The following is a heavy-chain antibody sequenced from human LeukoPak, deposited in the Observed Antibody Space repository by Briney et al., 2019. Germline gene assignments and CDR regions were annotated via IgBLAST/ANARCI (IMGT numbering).Heavy chain of an antibody. CDR2: INPNSGGT. Sequence: ASVKVSCKASGYTFTGYYIFWVRQAPGQGLKWMGRINPNSGGTQYAQEFQGRVTMTRDTSISTAYMELSRLRSDDTAVYSCARGYGSGGGCYSVEGWFDPWGQGTLVTVSS. J-gene: IGHJ5*02. D-gene: IGHD2-15*01. V-gene: IGHV1-2*06. CDR3: ARGYGSGGGCYSVEGWFDP. CDR1: GYTFTGYY.